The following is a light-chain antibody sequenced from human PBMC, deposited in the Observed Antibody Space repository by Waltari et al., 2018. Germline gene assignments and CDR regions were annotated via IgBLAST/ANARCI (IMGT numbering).Light chain of an antibody. CDR2: DAS. V-gene: IGKV1-5*01. J-gene: IGKJ1*01. CDR1: QSISSW. Sequence: DIQMTQSPSTLSASVGDRVTITCRASQSISSWLAWYQQKPGKAPKLRIYDASSLESGVPSRFSGSGSGTEFTLTISSLQPDDFATYYCQQYNSYLWTFGQGTKVEIK. CDR3: QQYNSYLWT.